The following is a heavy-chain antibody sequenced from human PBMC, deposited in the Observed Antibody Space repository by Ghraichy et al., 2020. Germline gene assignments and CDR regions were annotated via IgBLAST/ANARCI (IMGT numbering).Heavy chain of an antibody. J-gene: IGHJ4*02. CDR2: ISHDGSTQ. D-gene: IGHD3-10*01. Sequence: LRLSCAASGFTFSSCAMHWVRQAPGKGLEWVAVISHDGSTQLYADSVKGRFTISRDNSNNTLYLQMNSLRADDTAVYYAVGSGTKPLGWWGQGALVTVSS. CDR1: GFTFSSCA. V-gene: IGHV3-30*04. CDR3: VGSGTKPLGW.